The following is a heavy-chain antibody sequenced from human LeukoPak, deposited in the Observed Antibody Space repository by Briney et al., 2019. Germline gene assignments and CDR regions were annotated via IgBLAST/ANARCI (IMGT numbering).Heavy chain of an antibody. V-gene: IGHV1-69*05. CDR1: GGTFSSYA. D-gene: IGHD5-24*01. CDR2: IIPIFGTA. J-gene: IGHJ5*02. CDR3: ARARRDGYNH. Sequence: ASVKVSCKAPGGTFSSYAISWVRQAPGQGLEWMGGIIPIFGTANYAQKFQGRVTITTDESTSTAYMELSSLRSEDTAVYYCARARRDGYNHWGQGTLVTVSS.